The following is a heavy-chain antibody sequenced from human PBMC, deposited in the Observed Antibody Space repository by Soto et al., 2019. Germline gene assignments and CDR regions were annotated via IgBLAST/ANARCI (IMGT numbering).Heavy chain of an antibody. J-gene: IGHJ5*02. CDR2: IYYSGST. CDR1: GGSISSYY. D-gene: IGHD6-13*01. V-gene: IGHV4-59*01. CDR3: AQQLIT. Sequence: QVQLQESGPGLVKPSETLSLTCTVSGGSISSYYWSWIRQPPGKGLEWIGYIYYSGSTNYNPSLKSRVVMSVDTSKNQFSRKLSSVTAADTAVYYCAQQLITWGQVTLVTVSS.